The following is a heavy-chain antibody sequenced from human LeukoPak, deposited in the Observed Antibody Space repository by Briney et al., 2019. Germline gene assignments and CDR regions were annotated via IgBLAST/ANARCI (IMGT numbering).Heavy chain of an antibody. CDR1: GFTVSSKY. Sequence: PGGSLRLSCAASGFTVSSKYMTWVRQAPGKGLEWVSVIYSGGTTYYADSVKGRFTISRDNSKNTLFLQMNRLRAEDTAVYYCAREFIGALDYWGQGTLVTVSS. J-gene: IGHJ4*02. CDR2: IYSGGTT. V-gene: IGHV3-66*01. CDR3: AREFIGALDY.